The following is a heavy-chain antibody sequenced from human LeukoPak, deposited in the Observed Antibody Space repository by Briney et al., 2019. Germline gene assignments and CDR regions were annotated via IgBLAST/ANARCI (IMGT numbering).Heavy chain of an antibody. CDR3: ARGGGSSFEDFDY. V-gene: IGHV1-69*13. CDR1: GGTFSNYA. CDR2: IIPIFGTT. J-gene: IGHJ4*02. Sequence: SVKVSCKASGGTFSNYAISWVRQAPGQGLEWMGGIIPIFGTTNYAQKFQGRVTISADESTSTAYMELSSLRSEDTAVYYCARGGGSSFEDFDYWGQGTLVTVST. D-gene: IGHD6-6*01.